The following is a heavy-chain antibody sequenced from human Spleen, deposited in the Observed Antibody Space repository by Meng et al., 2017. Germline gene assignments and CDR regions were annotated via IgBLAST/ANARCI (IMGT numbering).Heavy chain of an antibody. V-gene: IGHV3-15*01. D-gene: IGHD6-25*01. CDR2: MKSNVDGGTV. CDR3: CGHVDY. Sequence: GESLKISCAASGFTFSNAWMTWARQAPGKGLEWIGRMKSNVDGGTVDYAAAVKGRFFISRDDSENTFYLQMNSLKIEDTAVYYCCGHVDYWGHGTLVTVSS. J-gene: IGHJ4*01. CDR1: GFTFSNAW.